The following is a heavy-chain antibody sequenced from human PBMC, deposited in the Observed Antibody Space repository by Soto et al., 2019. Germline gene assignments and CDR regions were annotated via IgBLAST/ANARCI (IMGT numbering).Heavy chain of an antibody. J-gene: IGHJ4*02. CDR1: GFTFSSYS. Sequence: EVQLGESGGGLVKPGGSLRLSCAASGFTFSSYSMNWVRQAPVKGLEWVSSISSSSSYIYYADSVKGRFTISRDNAKNSLYLQMNSLRAEDTAVYYCASHPRDSSGYWYYFDYWGQGTLVTVSS. CDR3: ASHPRDSSGYWYYFDY. CDR2: ISSSSSYI. V-gene: IGHV3-21*01. D-gene: IGHD3-22*01.